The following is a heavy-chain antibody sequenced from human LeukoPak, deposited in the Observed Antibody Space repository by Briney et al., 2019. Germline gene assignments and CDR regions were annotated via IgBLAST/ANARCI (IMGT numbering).Heavy chain of an antibody. CDR2: ISYSGST. CDR1: GGSISSYY. CDR3: ARHSRTYYDFDY. V-gene: IGHV4-59*08. D-gene: IGHD1-26*01. J-gene: IGHJ4*02. Sequence: SETLSLTCSVSGGSISSYYWSWIRQPPGKGLEWIGYISYSGSTKYNPSLKSRVTISVDTSKNQFSLKLSSVTAADTAVYYCARHSRTYYDFDYWGQGTLVTVSS.